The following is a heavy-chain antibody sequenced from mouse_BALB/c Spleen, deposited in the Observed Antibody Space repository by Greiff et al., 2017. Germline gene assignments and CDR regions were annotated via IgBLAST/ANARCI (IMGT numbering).Heavy chain of an antibody. CDR3: TRTLRSAMDY. CDR2: INPSNGGT. J-gene: IGHJ4*01. D-gene: IGHD1-1*01. CDR1: GYTFTSYY. V-gene: IGHV1S81*02. Sequence: VKLQESGAELVKPGASVKLSCKASGYTFTSYYMYWVKQRPGQGLEWIGEINPSNGGTNFNEKFKSKATLTVDKSSSTAHMQLSSLTSEDSAVYYCTRTLRSAMDYWGQGTSVTVSS.